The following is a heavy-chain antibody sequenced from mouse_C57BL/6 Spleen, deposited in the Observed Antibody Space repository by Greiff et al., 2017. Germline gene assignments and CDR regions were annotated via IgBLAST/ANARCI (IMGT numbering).Heavy chain of an antibody. D-gene: IGHD4-1*01. CDR2: ISGGGGNT. CDR3: AKNWGYNVDY. CDR1: GFTFSSYT. Sequence: EVQVVESGGGLVKPGGSLKLSCAASGFTFSSYTMSWVRQTPEKRLEWVATISGGGGNTYYPDSVKGRFTISRDNAKNTLYLQMSRLRSEDTALYYCAKNWGYNVDYWGQGTTLTVSS. J-gene: IGHJ2*01. V-gene: IGHV5-9*01.